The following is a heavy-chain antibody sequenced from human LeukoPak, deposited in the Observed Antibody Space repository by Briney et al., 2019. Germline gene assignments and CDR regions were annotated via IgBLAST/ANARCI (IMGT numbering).Heavy chain of an antibody. V-gene: IGHV5-51*01. Sequence: GESLKISCKGSGYSFTSYWIGWVRQMPGKGLEWMGIIYPGDSDTRYSPSFQGQVTISADKSISTAYLQWSSLKASDTAMYYCARLVEQFSGSYYYFDYWGQGTLVTASS. CDR1: GYSFTSYW. D-gene: IGHD1-26*01. CDR3: ARLVEQFSGSYYYFDY. J-gene: IGHJ4*02. CDR2: IYPGDSDT.